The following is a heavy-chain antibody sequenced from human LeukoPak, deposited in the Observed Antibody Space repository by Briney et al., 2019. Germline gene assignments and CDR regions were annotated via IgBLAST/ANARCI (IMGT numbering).Heavy chain of an antibody. J-gene: IGHJ4*02. CDR3: ARDRGISSGYFDY. CDR2: ISYDGSNK. CDR1: GFTFSSYA. V-gene: IGHV3-30*01. D-gene: IGHD3-22*01. Sequence: GGSLRLSCAASGFTFSSYAMHWVRQAPGKGLEWVAVISYDGSNKYYADSVKGRFTISRDNSKNTLYLQMNSLRADDTAVYYCARDRGISSGYFDYWGQGTLVTVSS.